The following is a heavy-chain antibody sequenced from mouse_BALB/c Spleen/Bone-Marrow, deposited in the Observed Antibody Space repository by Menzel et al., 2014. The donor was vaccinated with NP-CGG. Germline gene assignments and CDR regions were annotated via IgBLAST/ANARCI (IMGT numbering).Heavy chain of an antibody. V-gene: IGHV1-22*01. J-gene: IGHJ2*01. D-gene: IGHD1-1*01. CDR3: VRGRRYY. Sequence: EVQVVESGPELVKPGASVKISCKTSGYTFTDYTTHWVRQSHGKSLEWIGNINPNNGGTSYNQKFKGKATLTVHKSSSTAYMELRSLTSEDSAAYHCVRGRRYYWGQGTTLTVSS. CDR1: GYTFTDYT. CDR2: INPNNGGT.